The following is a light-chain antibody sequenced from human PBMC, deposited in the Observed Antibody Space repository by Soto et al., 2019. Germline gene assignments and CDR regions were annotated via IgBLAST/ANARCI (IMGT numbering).Light chain of an antibody. CDR2: EAS. CDR1: SSDVGGYHF. Sequence: QSALTQPPSASGSPGQSVTISCTGTSSDVGGYHFVAWYQQHPGKAPKLLIYEASGRPPGVPDRFSGSKSGNTASLTVSGLQADDEADYYCTSYTGGNNLYVFGTGTKLTVL. J-gene: IGLJ1*01. V-gene: IGLV2-8*01. CDR3: TSYTGGNNLYV.